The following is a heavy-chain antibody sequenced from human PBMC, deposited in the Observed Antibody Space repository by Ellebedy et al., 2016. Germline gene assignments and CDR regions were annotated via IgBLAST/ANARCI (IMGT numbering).Heavy chain of an antibody. Sequence: GGSLRLSCAASGFTLSSYTMKWVRQAPGKGLEWVATLYSGGTILYADSVKGRFTISRDHTKNTVYLQMNSLRAEDTAVYYCAKGNAVPGPEPLDYWGQGTLVTVSS. CDR1: GFTLSSYT. J-gene: IGHJ4*02. CDR2: LYSGGTI. D-gene: IGHD6-19*01. CDR3: AKGNAVPGPEPLDY. V-gene: IGHV3-66*01.